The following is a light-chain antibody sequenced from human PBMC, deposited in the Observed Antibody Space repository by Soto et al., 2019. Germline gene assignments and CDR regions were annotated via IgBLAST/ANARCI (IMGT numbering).Light chain of an antibody. J-gene: IGLJ1*01. CDR3: SSYRSGSSFV. V-gene: IGLV2-14*01. CDR1: SSDVGVYDY. CDR2: EVT. Sequence: QSALTQPASVSGSPGQSITISCTGTSSDVGVYDYVSWYQQHPGKAPKRIIYEVTNRPSGVSNRFSGSKSGNTASLTISGLQAEDEADYFCSSYRSGSSFVFGTGTKVTVL.